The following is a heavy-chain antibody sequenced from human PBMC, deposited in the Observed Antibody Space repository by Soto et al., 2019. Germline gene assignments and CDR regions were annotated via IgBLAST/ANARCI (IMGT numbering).Heavy chain of an antibody. CDR3: ARHGGGNYPPLHDAFDI. J-gene: IGHJ3*02. V-gene: IGHV5-51*01. CDR1: GYSFTTYW. D-gene: IGHD4-4*01. Sequence: SLKISCKGSGYSFTTYWIGWVRQMPGKGLEWMGIIYPGDSDTRYSPSFQGQVTISADKSISTAYLQWSGLKASDTAMYYCARHGGGNYPPLHDAFDIWGQGTMVTVSS. CDR2: IYPGDSDT.